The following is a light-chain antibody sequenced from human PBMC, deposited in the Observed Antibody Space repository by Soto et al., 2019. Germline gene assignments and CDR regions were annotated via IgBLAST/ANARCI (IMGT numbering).Light chain of an antibody. J-gene: IGKJ2*01. CDR2: GAS. V-gene: IGKV1-33*01. CDR3: QQYDNLLYT. CDR1: RDITKS. Sequence: DIPLTQSPSSLSASVGDRVTITCQASRDITKSLNWYQQRPGKAPKLLIHGASSLETGVPSRFSGSGSGTSFTFTISSLQPEDIATYYCQQYDNLLYTFGQGTKL.